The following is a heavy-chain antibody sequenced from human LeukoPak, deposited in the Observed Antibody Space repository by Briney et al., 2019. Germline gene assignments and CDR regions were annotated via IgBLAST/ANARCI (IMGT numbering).Heavy chain of an antibody. CDR1: GFTFSSYS. V-gene: IGHV3-48*02. CDR2: ISSSSSTI. CDR3: ERDSVRSVLSS. J-gene: IGHJ5*02. Sequence: GGSLRLSCAASGFTFSSYSMNWVRQAPGKGLEWVSYISSSSSTIYYADSVKGRFTISRDNDKNSLYVQMNSLRDEDSAVYYCERDSVRSVLSSWGQGTLVTASS. D-gene: IGHD1-1*01.